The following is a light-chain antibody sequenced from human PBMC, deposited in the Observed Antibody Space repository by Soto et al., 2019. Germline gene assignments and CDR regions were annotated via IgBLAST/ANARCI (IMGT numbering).Light chain of an antibody. CDR3: QQYYSYPRT. CDR1: QTISSW. CDR2: ATS. Sequence: DLQMTQSPSTLSGYVGDRVTITCRASQTISSWLAWYQQKPGKAPRLLIYATSTLQSGVPSRFSGSGSGTDFTLTISRLQSEDSATYYCQQYYSYPRTFGQRTKVDI. J-gene: IGKJ1*01. V-gene: IGKV1-5*01.